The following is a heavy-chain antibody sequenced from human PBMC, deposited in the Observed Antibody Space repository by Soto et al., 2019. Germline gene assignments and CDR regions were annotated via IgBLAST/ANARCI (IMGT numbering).Heavy chain of an antibody. CDR1: GFSLSTSGVG. J-gene: IGHJ4*02. D-gene: IGHD1-26*01. Sequence: SGPTLVNPTQTLTLTCTFSGFSLSTSGVGVGWIRQPPGKALEWLALLYWDDDKRYSPSLKSRLTITKDTSKNQVVLTMTSMDPVDTATYYCAHRNVGGYGRYFDYWGQGTLVTVSS. CDR3: AHRNVGGYGRYFDY. CDR2: LYWDDDK. V-gene: IGHV2-5*02.